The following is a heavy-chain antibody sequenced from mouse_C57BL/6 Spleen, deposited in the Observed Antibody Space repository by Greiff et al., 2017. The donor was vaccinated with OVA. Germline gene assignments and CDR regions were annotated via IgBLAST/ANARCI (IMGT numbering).Heavy chain of an antibody. V-gene: IGHV6-3*01. D-gene: IGHD1-1*01. CDR1: GFTFSNYW. CDR2: IRLKSDNYAT. Sequence: EVQLVESGGGLVQPGGSMKLSCVASGFTFSNYWMNWVRQSPETGLEWVAQIRLKSDNYATHYAESVKGRFTISRDDSKSSVYLQMNNLMAEDTGIYYCTAFITTVVATDYWGQGTTRTVSS. J-gene: IGHJ2*01. CDR3: TAFITTVVATDY.